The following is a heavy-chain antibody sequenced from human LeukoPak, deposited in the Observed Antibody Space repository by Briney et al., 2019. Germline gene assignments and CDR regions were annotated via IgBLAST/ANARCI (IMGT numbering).Heavy chain of an antibody. J-gene: IGHJ5*02. CDR2: INHSGST. CDR3: ARRVTSFDP. CDR1: GGSFSGYY. Sequence: PSETLSLTCAVYGGSFSGYYWSWIRQPPGKGLEWIGEINHSGSTNYNPSLKSRVTISVDTSKNQFSLKLSSVTAADTAVYYCARRVTSFDPWGRGTLVTVSS. V-gene: IGHV4-34*01. D-gene: IGHD2-2*01.